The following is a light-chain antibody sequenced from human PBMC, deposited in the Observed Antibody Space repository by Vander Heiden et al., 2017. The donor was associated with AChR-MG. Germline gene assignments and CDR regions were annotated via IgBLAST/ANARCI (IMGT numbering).Light chain of an antibody. Sequence: QSALTPPAPGAGAPGRSITTSCTGTSSDVGSYNLVSWYQQHPGKAPKLMIYEVSKRPSGVSNRFSGSKSGNTASLTISGLQAEDEADYYCCSYAGSSTLVFGGGTKLTVL. CDR3: CSYAGSSTLV. V-gene: IGLV2-23*02. CDR1: SSDVGSYNL. CDR2: EVS. J-gene: IGLJ2*01.